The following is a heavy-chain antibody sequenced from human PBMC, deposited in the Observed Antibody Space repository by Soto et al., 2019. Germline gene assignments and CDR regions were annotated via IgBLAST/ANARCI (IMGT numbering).Heavy chain of an antibody. CDR1: GFTFSDYY. CDR2: ISSSSSYT. D-gene: IGHD5-18*01. V-gene: IGHV3-11*06. J-gene: IGHJ4*02. Sequence: GGSLRLSCAASGFTFSDYYMSWIRQAPGKGLEWVSYISSSSSYTNYADSVKGRFTISRDNAKNSLYLQMNSMSAEDTAEYYCAREGETAIAEYYFDYWGQGTLVTVSS. CDR3: AREGETAIAEYYFDY.